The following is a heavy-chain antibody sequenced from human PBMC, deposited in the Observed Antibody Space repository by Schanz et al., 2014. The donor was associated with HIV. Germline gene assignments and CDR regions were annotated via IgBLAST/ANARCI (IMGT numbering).Heavy chain of an antibody. J-gene: IGHJ4*02. CDR1: GYTFTGYY. CDR3: AIPSSGWSTFDY. V-gene: IGHV1-2*02. CDR2: INPSSGAT. D-gene: IGHD6-19*01. Sequence: QVQLVQSGAEVKKPGASVKVSCKASGYTFTGYYMHWVRQAPGQGLEWMGWINPSSGATNYVQKFQGRVTMTRDTSISTAYMELSRVRSDDTALYYCAIPSSGWSTFDYWGQGTLVTVSS.